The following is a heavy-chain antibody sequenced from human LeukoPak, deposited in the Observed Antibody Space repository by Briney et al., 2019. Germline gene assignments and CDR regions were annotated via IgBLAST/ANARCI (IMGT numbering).Heavy chain of an antibody. CDR3: AKGSASSSGYHAVN. V-gene: IGHV3-23*01. J-gene: IGHJ4*02. CDR1: GFTFSSYA. Sequence: PGGSLRLSCAASGFTFSSYAMSWVRQAPGKGLEWVSTITGSGGGTYYADSVKGRFTISRDNSKNTLYLQMSSLRADDTAVYYCAKGSASSSGYHAVNWGQGTLVTVSS. CDR2: ITGSGGGT. D-gene: IGHD3-22*01.